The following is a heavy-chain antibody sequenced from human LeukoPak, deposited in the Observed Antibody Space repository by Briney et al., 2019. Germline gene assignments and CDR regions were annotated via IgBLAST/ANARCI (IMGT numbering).Heavy chain of an antibody. Sequence: SETLSLTCSVSGGSISNYYWNWILQPPGKGLEWIGYIYYSGTTNYNPSLKSRVSMSVDTSRNQFSLKLNSVTAADTAVYYCAKSNGYGLVDIWGQGTMITVSS. D-gene: IGHD3-10*01. CDR2: IYYSGTT. CDR3: AKSNGYGLVDI. V-gene: IGHV4-59*12. CDR1: GGSISNYY. J-gene: IGHJ3*02.